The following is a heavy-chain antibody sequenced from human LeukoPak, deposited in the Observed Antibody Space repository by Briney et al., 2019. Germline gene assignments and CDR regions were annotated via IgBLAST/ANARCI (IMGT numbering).Heavy chain of an antibody. J-gene: IGHJ3*02. D-gene: IGHD2-2*01. Sequence: SETLSLTCTVSGYSISSGYYWGWIRRPPGKGLEWIGSIYHSGSTYYNPSLKSRVTISVDTSKNQFSLKLSSVTAADTAVYYCAREGIYCSSTSCFHDAFDIWGQGTMVTVSS. CDR2: IYHSGST. V-gene: IGHV4-38-2*02. CDR3: AREGIYCSSTSCFHDAFDI. CDR1: GYSISSGYY.